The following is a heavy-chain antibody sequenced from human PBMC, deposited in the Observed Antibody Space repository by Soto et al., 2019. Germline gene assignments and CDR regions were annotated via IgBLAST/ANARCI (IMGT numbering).Heavy chain of an antibody. V-gene: IGHV3-30*03. CDR2: ISYDGSKK. D-gene: IGHD3-10*01. CDR3: ARLGPYASGTYSFRYNWFGP. CDR1: GFTFSSYG. Sequence: GSLRLSCAASGFTFSSYGMYWVRQAPGKGLEWVAVISYDGSKKYYAVSVKGRFTISRDNSKNTLYLQMNSLRAEDTAVYYCARLGPYASGTYSFRYNWFGPWGQGTLVTVSS. J-gene: IGHJ5*02.